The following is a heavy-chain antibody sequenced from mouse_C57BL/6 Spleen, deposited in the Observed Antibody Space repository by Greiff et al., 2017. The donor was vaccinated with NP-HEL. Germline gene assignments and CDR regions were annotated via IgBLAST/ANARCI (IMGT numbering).Heavy chain of an antibody. J-gene: IGHJ2*01. CDR2: ISSGGSYT. D-gene: IGHD3-3*01. CDR3: ARQGLSSPYFDY. CDR1: GFTFSSYG. V-gene: IGHV5-6*01. Sequence: EVQRVESGGDLVKPGGSLKLSCAASGFTFSSYGMSWVRQTPDKRLEWVATISSGGSYTYYPDSVKGRFTISRDNAKNTLYLQMSSLKSEDTAMYYCARQGLSSPYFDYWGQGTTLTVSS.